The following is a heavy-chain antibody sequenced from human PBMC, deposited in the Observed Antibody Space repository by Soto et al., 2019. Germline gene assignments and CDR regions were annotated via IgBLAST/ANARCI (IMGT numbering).Heavy chain of an antibody. J-gene: IGHJ4*02. CDR1: GFTFNRHA. D-gene: IGHD3-10*01. Sequence: QVQLVASGGGVVHLGRSLTLSCAASGFTFNRHAIHWVRQAPGKGLEWVTVISRDGTIKYFADSVKGRFTISRDNAKNTVFLQMNSLRREDTAVYYCARSRSGAVADSFDYWGQGTPVTVSS. V-gene: IGHV3-30-3*01. CDR2: ISRDGTIK. CDR3: ARSRSGAVADSFDY.